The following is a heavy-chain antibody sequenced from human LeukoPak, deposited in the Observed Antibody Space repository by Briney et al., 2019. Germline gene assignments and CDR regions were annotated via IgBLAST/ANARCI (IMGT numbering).Heavy chain of an antibody. J-gene: IGHJ4*02. CDR1: GYTFTDYY. Sequence: ATVKISCKVSGYTFTDYYMHWVQQAPGKGLEWMGLVDPEDGETIYAEKFQGRVTITADTSTDTAYMGLSSLRSEDTAVYYCATDLVRVGATPNNYWGQGTLVTVSS. D-gene: IGHD1-26*01. CDR2: VDPEDGET. V-gene: IGHV1-69-2*01. CDR3: ATDLVRVGATPNNY.